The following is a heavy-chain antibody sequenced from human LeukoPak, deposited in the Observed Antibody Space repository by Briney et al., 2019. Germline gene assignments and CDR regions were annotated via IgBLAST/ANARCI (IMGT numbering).Heavy chain of an antibody. D-gene: IGHD3-10*01. J-gene: IGHJ4*02. Sequence: SETLSLTCAVYGGSFSGYYWSWIRQPPGKGLEWIGEINHSGSTNYNPSLKSRVTISVDTSKNQFSLKLSSVTAADTAVYYCARVIVNYGSLDLYYFDYWGQGTLVTVSS. V-gene: IGHV4-34*01. CDR2: INHSGST. CDR3: ARVIVNYGSLDLYYFDY. CDR1: GGSFSGYY.